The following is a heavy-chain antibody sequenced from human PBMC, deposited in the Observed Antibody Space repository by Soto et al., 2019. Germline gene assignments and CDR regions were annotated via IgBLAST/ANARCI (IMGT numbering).Heavy chain of an antibody. CDR2: IAHDGSNA. D-gene: IGHD2-15*01. V-gene: IGHV3-30-3*01. Sequence: QVQLVESGGGVVQPGGSLRLSCAASGFTFRNHAMHWVRQAPGKGLECLAVIAHDGSNAFYRDSVKGRFTVSRDNSKNALYLYMNSLRSEDTGVYYCARGDREDLVVVVGARPGEYGTDIWGQGTTVTVSS. CDR1: GFTFRNHA. CDR3: ARGDREDLVVVVGARPGEYGTDI. J-gene: IGHJ6*02.